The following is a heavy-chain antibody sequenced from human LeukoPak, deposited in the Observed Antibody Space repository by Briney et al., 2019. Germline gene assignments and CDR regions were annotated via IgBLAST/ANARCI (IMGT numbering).Heavy chain of an antibody. CDR2: MNPNSGNT. Sequence: GASVKVSCKASGYTFTSYDINWVRQATGQGLEWMGWMNPNSGNTGYAQKFQGRVTITTDESTSTAYMELSSLRSEDTAVYYCARGTGEGIDDILTLLDYWGQGTLVTVSS. J-gene: IGHJ4*02. V-gene: IGHV1-8*03. CDR1: GYTFTSYD. D-gene: IGHD3-9*01. CDR3: ARGTGEGIDDILTLLDY.